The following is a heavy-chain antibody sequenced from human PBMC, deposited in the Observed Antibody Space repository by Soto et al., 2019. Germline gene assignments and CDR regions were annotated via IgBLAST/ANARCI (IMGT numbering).Heavy chain of an antibody. V-gene: IGHV4-30-2*01. J-gene: IGHJ4*02. CDR3: ARAPVVPAAIGFDY. CDR1: GGSISSGGYS. Sequence: LSLTCAVSGGSISSGGYSWSWIRQPPGKGLEWIGYIYHSGSTYYNPSLKSRVTISVDRSKNQFSLKLSSVTAADTAVYYCARAPVVPAAIGFDYWGQGTLVTVSS. D-gene: IGHD2-2*01. CDR2: IYHSGST.